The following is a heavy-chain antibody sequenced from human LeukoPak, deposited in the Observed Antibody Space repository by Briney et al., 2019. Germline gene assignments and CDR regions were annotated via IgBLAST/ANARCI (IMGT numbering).Heavy chain of an antibody. CDR1: VFTLCIHA. Sequence: GGSLRLSCAASVFTLCIHAMSWVPHAPGKGLECVSGISGSGYGTYYADSVTGRFTISRDNSQNTLYLQMNSLRAGDTDVYDCAKDQRDYDKPSDCWGQGTLVTVSS. J-gene: IGHJ4*02. CDR3: AKDQRDYDKPSDC. D-gene: IGHD4/OR15-4a*01. V-gene: IGHV3-23*01. CDR2: ISGSGYGT.